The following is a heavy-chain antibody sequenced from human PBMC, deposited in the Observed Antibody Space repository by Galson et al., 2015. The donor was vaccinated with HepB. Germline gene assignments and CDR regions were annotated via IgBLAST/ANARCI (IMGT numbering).Heavy chain of an antibody. D-gene: IGHD2-21*02. J-gene: IGHJ5*02. Sequence: SVKVSCKASGYTFTDYYMHWLRQAPGQGLEWMGGIIPIFDRPNYAQKFPGRVTVTADESTSTAYMELTSLTSDDTAVYYCARGVRYCGSDCYATWFDPWGQGTLVTVSS. CDR2: IIPIFDRP. CDR3: ARGVRYCGSDCYATWFDP. CDR1: GYTFTDYY. V-gene: IGHV1-69*13.